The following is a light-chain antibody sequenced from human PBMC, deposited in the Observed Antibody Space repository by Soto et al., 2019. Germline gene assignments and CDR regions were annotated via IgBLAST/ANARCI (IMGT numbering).Light chain of an antibody. J-gene: IGKJ4*01. CDR1: QSVSSN. CDR2: GAS. CDR3: QQYNNWPVT. V-gene: IGKV3D-15*01. Sequence: EKVMPQSAADQSVSTRERATLSCRASQSVSSNLAWYQQKPGQAPRLLIYGASTRATGIPARFSGSGSGTEFTLTISSLQSEDFAVYYCQQYNNWPVTFGGGTKV.